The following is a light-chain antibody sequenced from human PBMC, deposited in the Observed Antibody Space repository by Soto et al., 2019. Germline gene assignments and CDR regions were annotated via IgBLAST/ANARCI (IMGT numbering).Light chain of an antibody. J-gene: IGLJ1*01. CDR2: DVS. Sequence: QPVLTQPASVSGSPGQLITISCTGTSSDVGGYNYVSWYQQHPGKAPKLMIYDVSNRPSGVSNRFSGSKSGNTASLTISGLEAEDEADYYCSSYTSSSSLVFGTGTKLTVL. CDR1: SSDVGGYNY. V-gene: IGLV2-14*01. CDR3: SSYTSSSSLV.